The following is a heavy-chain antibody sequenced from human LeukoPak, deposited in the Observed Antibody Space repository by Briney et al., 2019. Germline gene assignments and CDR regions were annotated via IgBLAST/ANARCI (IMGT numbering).Heavy chain of an antibody. V-gene: IGHV3-48*03. Sequence: GGPLRLSCAASGFTFSSYEMNWVRQAPGKGLGWVSYISSSGSTIYYADSVKGRFTISRDNAKNSLYLQMNSLRAEDTAVYYCASLGITGTTGYFDYWGQGTLVTVSS. CDR3: ASLGITGTTGYFDY. J-gene: IGHJ4*02. D-gene: IGHD1-14*01. CDR2: ISSSGSTI. CDR1: GFTFSSYE.